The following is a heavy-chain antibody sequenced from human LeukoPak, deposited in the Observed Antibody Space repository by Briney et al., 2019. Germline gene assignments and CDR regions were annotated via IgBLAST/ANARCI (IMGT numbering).Heavy chain of an antibody. CDR3: AREGVAAAGTLNWFDP. D-gene: IGHD6-13*01. CDR2: INWNGGST. CDR1: GFTFDDYG. Sequence: VRPGGSLRLSCAASGFTFDDYGMSWVRQAPGKGLEWASGINWNGGSTGYADSVKGRFTISRDNAKNSLYLQMNSLRAEDTALYYCAREGVAAAGTLNWFDPWGQGTLVTVSS. V-gene: IGHV3-20*04. J-gene: IGHJ5*02.